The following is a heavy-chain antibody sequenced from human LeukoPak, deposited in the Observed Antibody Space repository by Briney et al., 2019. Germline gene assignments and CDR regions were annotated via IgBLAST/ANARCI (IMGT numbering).Heavy chain of an antibody. J-gene: IGHJ6*02. Sequence: PSETLSLTCAVYGGSFSGYYWSWIRQPPGKGLEWIGEINHSGSTNYNPSLKSRVTISVDTSKNQFSLKLSSVTAADTAVYYCARTYSNYYYYYGMDVWGQGTTVTVSS. CDR3: ARTYSNYYYYYGMDV. D-gene: IGHD4-11*01. CDR2: INHSGST. CDR1: GGSFSGYY. V-gene: IGHV4-34*01.